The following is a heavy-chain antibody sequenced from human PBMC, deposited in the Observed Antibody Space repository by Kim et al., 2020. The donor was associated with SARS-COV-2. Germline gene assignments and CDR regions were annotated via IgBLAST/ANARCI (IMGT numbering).Heavy chain of an antibody. Sequence: SVKGRFTISRDDSKSIAYLKMNSLKTEDTAVYYCTSTYQLLYYYYGMDVWGQGTTVTVSS. V-gene: IGHV3-49*02. CDR3: TSTYQLLYYYYGMDV. J-gene: IGHJ6*02. D-gene: IGHD2-2*01.